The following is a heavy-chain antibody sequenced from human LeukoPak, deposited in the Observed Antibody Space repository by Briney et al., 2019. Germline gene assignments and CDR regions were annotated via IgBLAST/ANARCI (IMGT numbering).Heavy chain of an antibody. Sequence: PGGSLRLSCAASGFTFSTYWMRWVRQAPGKGLVWVSRMNSDGSSTSYADSVKGRFTISRDNAKNTLYLQMNSLRAEDTAIYYXVXDRSXVFEYWGHGTLVTVSS. J-gene: IGHJ4*01. CDR3: VXDRSXVFEY. V-gene: IGHV3-74*01. CDR1: GFTFSTYW. CDR2: MNSDGSST.